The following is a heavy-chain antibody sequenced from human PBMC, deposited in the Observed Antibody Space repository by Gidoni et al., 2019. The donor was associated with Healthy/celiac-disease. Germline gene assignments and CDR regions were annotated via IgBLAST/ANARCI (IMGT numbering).Heavy chain of an antibody. V-gene: IGHV3-15*01. Sequence: EVQLVESGGGLVKPGGSLRLSCAASGFTFSNAWMSWVRQAPGKGLEWVVRIKSKTDGGTTDYAAPVKGRFTISRDDSKNTLYLQMNSLKTEDTAVYYCTTDPQHYDSSGYGAFDIWGQGTRVTVSS. J-gene: IGHJ3*02. CDR1: GFTFSNAW. D-gene: IGHD3-22*01. CDR3: TTDPQHYDSSGYGAFDI. CDR2: IKSKTDGGTT.